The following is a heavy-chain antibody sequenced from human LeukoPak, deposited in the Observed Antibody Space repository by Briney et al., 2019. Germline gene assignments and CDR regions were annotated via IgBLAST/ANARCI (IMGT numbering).Heavy chain of an antibody. CDR3: AFGRLSYFDY. Sequence: GGSLRLSCAASAFTFSTYVMHWVRQAPGKGLEWVAFIRYDGSNKYYADSVKGRFTISRDNSKNTLYLQMNSLRAEDTAVYYCAFGRLSYFDYWGQGTLVTVSS. D-gene: IGHD3-10*01. CDR2: IRYDGSNK. J-gene: IGHJ4*02. CDR1: AFTFSTYV. V-gene: IGHV3-30*02.